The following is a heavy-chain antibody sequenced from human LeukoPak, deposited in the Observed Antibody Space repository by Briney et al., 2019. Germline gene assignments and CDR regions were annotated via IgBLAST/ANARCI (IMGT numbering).Heavy chain of an antibody. J-gene: IGHJ6*03. CDR3: ARGKVLRFLEWPYYMDV. V-gene: IGHV1-69*13. D-gene: IGHD3-3*01. CDR1: GGTFSSYA. Sequence: SVKVSCKASGGTFSSYAISWVRQAPGQGLEWMGGIIPIFGTANYAQKFQGRVTITADESTSTAYMELSSLRSEDTAVYYCARGKVLRFLEWPYYMDVWGKGTTVTVSS. CDR2: IIPIFGTA.